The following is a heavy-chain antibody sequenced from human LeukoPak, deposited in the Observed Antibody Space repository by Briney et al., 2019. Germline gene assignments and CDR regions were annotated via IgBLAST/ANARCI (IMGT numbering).Heavy chain of an antibody. J-gene: IGHJ4*02. Sequence: PGGSLRLSCAASGFTFSSYSMNWVRQAPGKGLEWVSYISSSSSTIYYADSVKGRFTISRDNSKNTLYLQMNSLRAEDTAVYYCASPHYYDSSWGQGTLVTVSS. CDR1: GFTFSSYS. D-gene: IGHD3-22*01. V-gene: IGHV3-48*01. CDR2: ISSSSSTI. CDR3: ASPHYYDSS.